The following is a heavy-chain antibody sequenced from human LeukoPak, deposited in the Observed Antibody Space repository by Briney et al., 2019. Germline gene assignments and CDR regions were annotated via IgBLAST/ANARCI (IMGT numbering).Heavy chain of an antibody. Sequence: GASVKVSCKASGYTFTSYAIHWVRQAPGQRLEWMGWISAGNGNTKYSQKFQGRVTITADESTSTAYMELSSLRSEDTAVYYCARGPITTRSHFDYWGQGTLVTVSS. CDR1: GYTFTSYA. V-gene: IGHV1-3*01. CDR2: ISAGNGNT. D-gene: IGHD3-22*01. CDR3: ARGPITTRSHFDY. J-gene: IGHJ4*02.